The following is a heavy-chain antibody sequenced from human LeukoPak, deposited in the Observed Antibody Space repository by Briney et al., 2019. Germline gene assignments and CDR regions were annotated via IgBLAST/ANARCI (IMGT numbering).Heavy chain of an antibody. CDR1: GFTFSDCD. V-gene: IGHV3-21*01. CDR3: GRAFPPLRTAAAGDY. Sequence: GGSLRLSCTASGFTFSDCDMNWFRQAPGKGLEWVSSISYRTSHIHYADSVKGRFTISRDNAKNSLYLQMDSLRAEDTAVYFCGRAFPPLRTAAAGDYWGQGTLVTVSS. J-gene: IGHJ4*02. D-gene: IGHD6-13*01. CDR2: ISYRTSHI.